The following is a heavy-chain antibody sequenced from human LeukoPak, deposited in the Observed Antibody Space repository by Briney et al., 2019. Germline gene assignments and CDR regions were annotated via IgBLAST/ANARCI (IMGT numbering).Heavy chain of an antibody. Sequence: GESLQISCKGSGYSFTSYWIGWVRQMPGKGLEWMGIIYPGDSDTRYSPSFQGQVTISADKSISTAYLQWSSLKASDTAMYYCARRITMIVSWNGYFDLWGRGTLVTVSS. D-gene: IGHD3-22*01. CDR1: GYSFTSYW. V-gene: IGHV5-51*01. J-gene: IGHJ2*01. CDR3: ARRITMIVSWNGYFDL. CDR2: IYPGDSDT.